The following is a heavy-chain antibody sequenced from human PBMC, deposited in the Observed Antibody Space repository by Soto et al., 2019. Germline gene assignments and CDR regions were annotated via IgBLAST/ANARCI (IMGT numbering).Heavy chain of an antibody. V-gene: IGHV1-18*01. CDR3: ARDFSPGYRSSWYNY. J-gene: IGHJ4*02. CDR1: GYTFTIYG. CDR2: ISAYNGNT. Sequence: ASVKVSCKASGYTFTIYGISWVRQAPGQGLEWMGWISAYNGNTNYAQKLQGRVTMTTDTSTSTAYMELRSLRSDDTAVYYCARDFSPGYRSSWYNYCGQGTLVTVSS. D-gene: IGHD6-13*01.